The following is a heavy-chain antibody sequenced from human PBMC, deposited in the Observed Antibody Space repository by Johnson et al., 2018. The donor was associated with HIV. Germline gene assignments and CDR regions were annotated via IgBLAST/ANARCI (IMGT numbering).Heavy chain of an antibody. D-gene: IGHD1-7*01. V-gene: IGHV3-30*02. CDR3: AKGDRYNWNYVSAFDI. Sequence: QVQMLESGGGVVQPGGSLRLSCAASGFTFSSYGMHWVRQAPGKGLERVAFIRYDGSNKYYADSVKGRFTISRDNSKNTLYLQMNSLRAEDTAVYYWAKGDRYNWNYVSAFDIWGQGTMVTVSS. J-gene: IGHJ3*02. CDR1: GFTFSSYG. CDR2: IRYDGSNK.